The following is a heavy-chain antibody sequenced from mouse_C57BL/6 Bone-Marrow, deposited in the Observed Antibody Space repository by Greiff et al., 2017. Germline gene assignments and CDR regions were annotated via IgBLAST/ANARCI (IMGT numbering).Heavy chain of an antibody. Sequence: EVKLMESGGGLVQPGGSLSLSCAASGFTFTDYYMSWVRQPPGKALEWLGFIRNKANGYTTEYSASVKGRFTISRDNSQSILYLQMNALRAEDSATYYCASPPAGPYWYFDVWGTGTTVTVSS. J-gene: IGHJ1*03. CDR3: ASPPAGPYWYFDV. CDR2: IRNKANGYTT. D-gene: IGHD3-3*01. V-gene: IGHV7-3*01. CDR1: GFTFTDYY.